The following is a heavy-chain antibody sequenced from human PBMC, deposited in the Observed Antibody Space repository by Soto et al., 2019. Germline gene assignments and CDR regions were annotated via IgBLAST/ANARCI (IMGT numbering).Heavy chain of an antibody. J-gene: IGHJ4*02. CDR2: ISSSSSYI. D-gene: IGHD3-22*01. Sequence: GGSLRLSCAASGFTFSSYSMNWVRQAPGKGLEWVSSISSSSSYIYYADSVKGRFTISRDNAKNSLYLQMNSLRAEDTAVYYCARALYYYDSSGYYLNYFYYWGQGTLVTVSS. V-gene: IGHV3-21*01. CDR1: GFTFSSYS. CDR3: ARALYYYDSSGYYLNYFYY.